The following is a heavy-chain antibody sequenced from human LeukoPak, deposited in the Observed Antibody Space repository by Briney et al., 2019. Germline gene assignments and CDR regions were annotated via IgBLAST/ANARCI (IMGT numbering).Heavy chain of an antibody. V-gene: IGHV4-59*08. CDR3: ARHFLSVQGFDY. CDR2: IYYTGST. CDR1: GGSISSYY. D-gene: IGHD2/OR15-2a*01. Sequence: KPSQTLSLTPTVSGGSISSYYWSCIRHPPAKGLEWIGYIYYTGSTNYNPSLKSRVTISVDTSKNQFSLKLSSVTAADTAVYYCARHFLSVQGFDYWGQGTLVTVSS. J-gene: IGHJ4*02.